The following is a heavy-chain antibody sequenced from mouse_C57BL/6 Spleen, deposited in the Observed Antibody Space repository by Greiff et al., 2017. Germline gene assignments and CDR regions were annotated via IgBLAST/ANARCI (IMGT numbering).Heavy chain of an antibody. Sequence: EVMLVESEGGLVQPGSSMKLSCTASGFTFSDYYMAWVRQVPEKGLEWVANINYDGSSTYYLDSLKSRFIISRDNAKNILYLQMSSLKSEDTATYYCARVGDLYYFDYWGQGTTLTVSS. CDR3: ARVGDLYYFDY. CDR1: GFTFSDYY. V-gene: IGHV5-16*01. J-gene: IGHJ2*01. CDR2: INYDGSST.